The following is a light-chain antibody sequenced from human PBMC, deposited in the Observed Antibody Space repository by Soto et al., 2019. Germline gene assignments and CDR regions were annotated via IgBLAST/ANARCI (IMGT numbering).Light chain of an antibody. Sequence: EIVLTQSPGTLSLSPGERATLSCRASQSVSSRFLAWYQQKPGQAPRLLIYGASSRATGIPDRFSGSGSGTDFTLTITRLEPEDFAVYYCQQYGSSPPYTFGQGTKLEIK. J-gene: IGKJ2*01. CDR3: QQYGSSPPYT. CDR1: QSVSSRF. CDR2: GAS. V-gene: IGKV3-20*01.